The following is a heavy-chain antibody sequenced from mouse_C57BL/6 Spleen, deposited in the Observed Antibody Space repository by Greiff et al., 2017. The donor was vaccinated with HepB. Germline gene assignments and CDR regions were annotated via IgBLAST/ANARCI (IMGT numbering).Heavy chain of an antibody. CDR2: ISYDGSN. V-gene: IGHV3-6*01. J-gene: IGHJ1*03. CDR3: ARADDYDWYFDV. Sequence: EVKLMESGPGLVKPSQSLSLTCSVTGYSITSGYYWNWIRQFPGNKLEWMGYISYDGSNNYNPSLKNRTSITRDTSKNQFFLKLNSVTTEDTATYYCARADDYDWYFDVWGTGTTVTVSS. D-gene: IGHD2-4*01. CDR1: GYSITSGYY.